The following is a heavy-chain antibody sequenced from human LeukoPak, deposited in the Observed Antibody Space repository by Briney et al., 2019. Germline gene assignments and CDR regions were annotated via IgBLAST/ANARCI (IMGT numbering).Heavy chain of an antibody. J-gene: IGHJ6*03. CDR1: GGSFSSYY. V-gene: IGHV4-59*01. D-gene: IGHD2-15*01. CDR3: ATAYSYYYYYMDV. CDR2: IYYSGST. Sequence: SETLSLTCAVYGGSFSSYYWSWIRQPPGKGLEWIGYIYYSGSTNYNPSLKSRVTISGDTSKNQFSLKLSSVTAADTAVYYCATAYSYYYYYMDVWGKGTTVTVSS.